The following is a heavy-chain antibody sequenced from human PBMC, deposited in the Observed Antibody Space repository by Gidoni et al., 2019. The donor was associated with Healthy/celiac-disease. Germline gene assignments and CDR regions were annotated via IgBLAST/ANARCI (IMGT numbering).Heavy chain of an antibody. CDR3: ATVSRGYDILTGYAGPSYYGMDV. Sequence: PTELSMHWVRQAPGKGLEWMGGFDPEDGETIYAQKFQGRVTMTEDTSTDTAYMELSSLRSEDTAVYYCATVSRGYDILTGYAGPSYYGMDVWGQGTTVTVSS. V-gene: IGHV1-24*01. CDR2: FDPEDGET. J-gene: IGHJ6*02. D-gene: IGHD3-9*01. CDR1: PTELS.